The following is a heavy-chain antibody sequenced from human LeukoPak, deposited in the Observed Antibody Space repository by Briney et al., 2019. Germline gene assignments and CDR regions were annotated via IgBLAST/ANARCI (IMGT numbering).Heavy chain of an antibody. J-gene: IGHJ4*02. V-gene: IGHV4-59*01. CDR1: GGSISSYY. Sequence: SETLSLTCTVSGGSISSYYWSWIRQPPGKGLEWIEYIYYSGSTNYNPSLKSRVTISVDTSKNQFSLKPSSVTAADTAVYYCARGRSSGYWGQGTLVTVSS. D-gene: IGHD6-19*01. CDR3: ARGRSSGY. CDR2: IYYSGST.